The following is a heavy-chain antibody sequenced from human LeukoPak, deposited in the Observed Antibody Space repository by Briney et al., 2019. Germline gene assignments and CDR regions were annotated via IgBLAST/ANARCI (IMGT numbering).Heavy chain of an antibody. CDR1: GGSISSGSYY. V-gene: IGHV4-61*02. Sequence: SQTLSLTCTVSGGSISSGSYYWSWTRQPAGKGLEWIGRIYTSGSTNYNPSLKSRVTISVDTSKNQFSLKLSSVTAADTAVYYCARAAALGLDYWGQGTLVTVSS. J-gene: IGHJ4*02. D-gene: IGHD6-13*01. CDR2: IYTSGST. CDR3: ARAAALGLDY.